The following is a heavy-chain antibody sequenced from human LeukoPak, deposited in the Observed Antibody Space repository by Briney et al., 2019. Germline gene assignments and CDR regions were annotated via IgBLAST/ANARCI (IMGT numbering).Heavy chain of an antibody. CDR1: GGSISSSSYY. J-gene: IGHJ4*02. D-gene: IGHD3-22*01. CDR3: ARFVGRTQYYYDSSGYYSAENYFDY. V-gene: IGHV4-39*07. CDR2: IYYSGST. Sequence: KTSETLSLTCTVSGGSISSSSYYWGWIRQPPGKGLEWIGSIYYSGSTYYNPSLKSRVTISVDTSKNQFSLKLSSVTAADAAVYYCARFVGRTQYYYDSSGYYSAENYFDYWGQGTLVTVSS.